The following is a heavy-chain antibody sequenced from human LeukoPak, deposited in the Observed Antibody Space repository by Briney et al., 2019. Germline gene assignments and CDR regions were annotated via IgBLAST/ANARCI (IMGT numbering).Heavy chain of an antibody. V-gene: IGHV1-8*01. J-gene: IGHJ5*02. CDR1: GYTFTSYD. D-gene: IGHD2-2*01. Sequence: ASVKVSCKASGYTFTSYDINWVRQATGQGLEWMGWMNPNSGNTGYAQKFQGRVTMTRNTSISTAYMELRSLRSDDTAVYYCARSTLGPSSVVVPAARRIWFDPWGQGTLVTVSS. CDR2: MNPNSGNT. CDR3: ARSTLGPSSVVVPAARRIWFDP.